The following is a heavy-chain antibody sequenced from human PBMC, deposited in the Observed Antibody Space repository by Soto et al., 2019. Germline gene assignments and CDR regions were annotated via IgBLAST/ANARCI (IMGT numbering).Heavy chain of an antibody. Sequence: GASVKVSCKASGYTFTSYGISWVRQAPGQGLEWMGWISAYNGNTNYAQKLQGRVTMTTDTSTSTAYMELRSLRSDDTAVYYCARVGIYGDYFPYYYYYMDVWGKGTTVTVSS. J-gene: IGHJ6*03. V-gene: IGHV1-18*01. CDR1: GYTFTSYG. D-gene: IGHD4-17*01. CDR2: ISAYNGNT. CDR3: ARVGIYGDYFPYYYYYMDV.